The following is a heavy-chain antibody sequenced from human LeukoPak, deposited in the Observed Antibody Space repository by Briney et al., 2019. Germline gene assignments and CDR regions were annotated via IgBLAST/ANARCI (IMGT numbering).Heavy chain of an antibody. CDR1: GGTFSSYA. CDR3: ASIAAAGTRFDP. D-gene: IGHD6-13*01. J-gene: IGHJ5*02. Sequence: ASVKVSCKASGGTFSSYAISWVRQAPGQGLEWMGWISAYNGNTNYAQKLQGRVTMTTDTSTSTAYMELRSLRSDDTAVYYCASIAAAGTRFDPWGQGTLVTVSS. CDR2: ISAYNGNT. V-gene: IGHV1-18*01.